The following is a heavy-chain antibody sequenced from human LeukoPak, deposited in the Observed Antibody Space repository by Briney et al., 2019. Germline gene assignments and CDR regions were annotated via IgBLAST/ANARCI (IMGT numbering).Heavy chain of an antibody. Sequence: SETLSLTCAVYGGSFSGYYWSWIRQPPGKGLERIGEINHSGSTNYNPSLKSRVTISVNTSKNQFSLKLSSVTAADTAVYYCARNHYDSSGYYGGETYYFDYWGQGTLVTASS. V-gene: IGHV4-34*01. J-gene: IGHJ4*02. D-gene: IGHD3-22*01. CDR2: INHSGST. CDR1: GGSFSGYY. CDR3: ARNHYDSSGYYGGETYYFDY.